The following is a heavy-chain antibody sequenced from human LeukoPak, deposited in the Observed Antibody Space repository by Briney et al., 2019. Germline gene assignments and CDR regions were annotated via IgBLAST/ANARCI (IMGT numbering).Heavy chain of an antibody. CDR2: IWYDGSNK. CDR3: AREPTGQQLVLHYFDY. V-gene: IGHV3-33*01. J-gene: IGHJ4*02. D-gene: IGHD6-13*01. Sequence: GGSLRLSCAASGFTFSSYGMHWVRQAPGKGLEWVAVIWYDGSNKYYADSVKGRFTISRDNSKNTLYLQMNSLRAEDTAVYYCAREPTGQQLVLHYFDYWGQGTLVTVSS. CDR1: GFTFSSYG.